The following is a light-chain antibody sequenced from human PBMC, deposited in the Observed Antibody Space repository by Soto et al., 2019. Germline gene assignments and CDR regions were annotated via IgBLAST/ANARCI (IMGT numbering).Light chain of an antibody. CDR3: QQYNTYPLT. Sequence: DIQMTQSPSTLSASVGDSVTITCRASQSISPWLAWYQQKPGKAPTLLIYKASSLEGGVPSRFSGSGSGTDFNITICSLQPDYFATYYFQQYNTYPLTFGGGTTVEIK. CDR2: KAS. V-gene: IGKV1-5*03. CDR1: QSISPW. J-gene: IGKJ4*01.